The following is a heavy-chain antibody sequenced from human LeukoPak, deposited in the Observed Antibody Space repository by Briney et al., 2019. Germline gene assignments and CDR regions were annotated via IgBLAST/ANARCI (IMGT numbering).Heavy chain of an antibody. CDR3: ARVGTYYYGSSGYHEDYYGMDV. J-gene: IGHJ6*02. V-gene: IGHV1-18*01. CDR2: ISAYNGNT. CDR1: GYTFTSYG. Sequence: GASVKVSCKASGYTFTSYGISWVRQAPGQGLEWMGWISAYNGNTNYAQKLQGRVTMTTDTSTSTAYMELRSLRSGDTAVYYCARVGTYYYGSSGYHEDYYGMDVWGQGTTVTVSS. D-gene: IGHD3-22*01.